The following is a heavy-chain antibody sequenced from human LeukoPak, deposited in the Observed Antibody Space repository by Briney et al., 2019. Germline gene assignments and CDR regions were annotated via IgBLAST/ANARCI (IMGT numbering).Heavy chain of an antibody. D-gene: IGHD3-10*01. J-gene: IGHJ4*02. CDR2: IIPILGIA. CDR3: ATSGSYYNGEPTNFDY. Sequence: SVTVSCKASGGTFSSYAISWVRQAPGQGLEWMGRIIPILGIANYAQKFQGRVTITADKSTSTAYMELSSLRSEDTAVYYCATSGSYYNGEPTNFDYWGQGTLVTVSS. CDR1: GGTFSSYA. V-gene: IGHV1-69*04.